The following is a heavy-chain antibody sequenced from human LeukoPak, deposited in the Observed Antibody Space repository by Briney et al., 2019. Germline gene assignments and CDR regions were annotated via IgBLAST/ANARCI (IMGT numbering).Heavy chain of an antibody. CDR1: GFTFSSYA. CDR2: ISWNSGSI. V-gene: IGHV3-9*01. D-gene: IGHD6-13*01. Sequence: GGSLRLSCAASGFTFSSYAMSWVRQAPGKGLEWVSGISWNSGSIGYADSVKGRFTISRDNAKNSLYLQMNSLRAEDTALYYCAKENNIAAAGTGAFDIWGQGTMVTVSS. J-gene: IGHJ3*02. CDR3: AKENNIAAAGTGAFDI.